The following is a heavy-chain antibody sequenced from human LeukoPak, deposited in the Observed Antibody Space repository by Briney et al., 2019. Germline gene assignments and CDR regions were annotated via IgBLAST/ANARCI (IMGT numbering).Heavy chain of an antibody. CDR2: VDHTEGT. CDR3: ARIRCGHSGSLRYNR. CDR1: GVSINYYY. D-gene: IGHD3-16*02. J-gene: IGHJ4*02. V-gene: IGHV4-34*01. Sequence: SETLSLTCGVFGVSINYYYWSWIRQSPGKGLEWIGEVDHTEGTLDIPSLERRVTMSVSTSVNQLSLKFNFVTAADTAVYYCARIRCGHSGSLRYNRWGLGTLVAVSS.